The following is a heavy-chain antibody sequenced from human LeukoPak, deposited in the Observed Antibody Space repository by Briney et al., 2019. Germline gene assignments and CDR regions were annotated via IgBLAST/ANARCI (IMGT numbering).Heavy chain of an antibody. V-gene: IGHV3-23*01. CDR3: AKRLNDYGNLRDY. CDR1: GFTFSSYA. Sequence: GGSLRLSCAASGFTFSSYAMSWVRQAPGNGLEWVSAISGSGGSTYYADSVKGRFTISRDNSKNTLYLQMNSLRAEDTAVYYCAKRLNDYGNLRDYWGQGTLVTVSS. CDR2: ISGSGGST. J-gene: IGHJ4*02. D-gene: IGHD4-11*01.